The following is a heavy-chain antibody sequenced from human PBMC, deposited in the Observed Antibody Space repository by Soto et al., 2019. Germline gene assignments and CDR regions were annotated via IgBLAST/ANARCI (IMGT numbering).Heavy chain of an antibody. J-gene: IGHJ3*02. Sequence: SETLSLTCAVYGGSFSGYYWSWIRQPPGKGLEWIGEINHSGSTNYNPSLKSRVTISVDTSKNQFSLKLSSVTAADTAVYYCARVERAPFPRRAFDIWGQGTMVTVSS. CDR1: GGSFSGYY. CDR3: ARVERAPFPRRAFDI. CDR2: INHSGST. V-gene: IGHV4-34*01.